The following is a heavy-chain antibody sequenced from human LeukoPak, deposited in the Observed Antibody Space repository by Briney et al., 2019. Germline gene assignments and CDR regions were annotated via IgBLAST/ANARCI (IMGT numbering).Heavy chain of an antibody. Sequence: GGSLRLSCAASGLTFTNYWMSCVRQAPGEGLQWVANIKEDGGQKYYLDSVKGRFTISRDNAKNLVYLQMNSLILEETAVYFCWRIGYSSSSLDYWGQGTLVTVSS. D-gene: IGHD6-6*01. J-gene: IGHJ4*02. CDR3: WRIGYSSSSLDY. CDR1: GLTFTNYW. V-gene: IGHV3-7*05. CDR2: IKEDGGQK.